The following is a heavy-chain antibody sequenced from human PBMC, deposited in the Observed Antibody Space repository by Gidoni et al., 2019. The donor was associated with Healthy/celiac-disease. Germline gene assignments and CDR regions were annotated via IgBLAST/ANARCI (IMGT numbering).Heavy chain of an antibody. V-gene: IGHV3-21*01. D-gene: IGHD2-21*02. J-gene: IGHJ4*02. Sequence: EVQLVESGGGLVKPGGSLRLSCAASGFTFSSYCMNWVRQAPGKGLEWVSSISSSSSYIYYADSVKGRFTISRDNAKNSLYLQMNSLRAEDTAVYYCARDLGNCGGDCNFDYWGQGTLVTVSS. CDR3: ARDLGNCGGDCNFDY. CDR2: ISSSSSYI. CDR1: GFTFSSYC.